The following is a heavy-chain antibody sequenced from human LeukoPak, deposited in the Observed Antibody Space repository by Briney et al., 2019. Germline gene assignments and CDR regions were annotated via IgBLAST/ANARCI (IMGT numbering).Heavy chain of an antibody. Sequence: KAGGSLRLSCAASGFTFSSYAMSWVRQAPGKGLEWVSTFSGTSSTSYADAVKGRVTISRDNSKNTLYLQLNSLGAEDTAVYYCAKLKQWQPQRYFFEYWGQGALVTVAS. D-gene: IGHD6-19*01. V-gene: IGHV3-23*01. J-gene: IGHJ4*02. CDR1: GFTFSSYA. CDR3: AKLKQWQPQRYFFEY. CDR2: FSGTSST.